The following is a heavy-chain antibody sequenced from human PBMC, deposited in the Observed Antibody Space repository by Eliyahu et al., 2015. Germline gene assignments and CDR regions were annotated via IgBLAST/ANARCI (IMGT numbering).Heavy chain of an antibody. CDR1: GFTFSSYG. J-gene: IGHJ4*02. V-gene: IGHV3-33*01. CDR3: ARDRGDPGDY. CDR2: IWYDGSNK. Sequence: QVQLVESGGGVVQPGRSLXLSCAAXGFTFSSYGMHXVRQAPGKGLEWVAVIWYDGSNKYYADSVKGRFTISRDNSKNTLYLQMNSLRAEDTAVYYCARDRGDPGDYWGQGTLVTVSS. D-gene: IGHD2-21*02.